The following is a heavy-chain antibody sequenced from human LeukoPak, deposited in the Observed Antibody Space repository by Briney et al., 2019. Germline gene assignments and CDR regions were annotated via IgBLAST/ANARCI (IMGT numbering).Heavy chain of an antibody. V-gene: IGHV1-18*01. CDR1: GYTFTRYG. J-gene: IGHJ6*02. D-gene: IGHD6-19*01. CDR2: ISAYNGNT. CDR3: ARGGVAGTEVYYYYYGMDV. Sequence: GASAKVSCETSGYTFTRYGITWVRQAPGQGLEWMGWISAYNGNTNYAQKLQGRVTMTTDTSTSTAYMELRSLRSDDTAVYYCARGGVAGTEVYYYYYGMDVWGQGTTVTVSS.